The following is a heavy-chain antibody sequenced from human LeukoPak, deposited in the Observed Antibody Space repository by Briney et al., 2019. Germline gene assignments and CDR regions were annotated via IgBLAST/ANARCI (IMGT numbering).Heavy chain of an antibody. Sequence: GGSLRLSCAASGFTFSSYGMHWGRQAPGKGLEWVAFIRYDGSNKYYADSVKGRFTISRDNSKNTLYLQMNSLRAEDTAVYYCAKEEVGATSGWFDPWGQGTLVTVSS. J-gene: IGHJ5*02. V-gene: IGHV3-30*02. CDR1: GFTFSSYG. CDR2: IRYDGSNK. D-gene: IGHD1-26*01. CDR3: AKEEVGATSGWFDP.